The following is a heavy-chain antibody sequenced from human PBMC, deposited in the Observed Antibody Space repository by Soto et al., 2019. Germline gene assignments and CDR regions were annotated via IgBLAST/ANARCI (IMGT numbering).Heavy chain of an antibody. J-gene: IGHJ5*02. CDR3: ARSVAARRGEDWFDP. CDR2: IYSGGST. V-gene: IGHV3-53*01. D-gene: IGHD6-6*01. Sequence: GGSLRLSCAASGFTVSSNYMSWVRQAPGKGLEWVSVIYSGGSTYYADSVKGRFAISRDNSKNTLYLQTNTLRAKDTAVYYCARSVAARRGEDWFDPLGQGTLVTVSS. CDR1: GFTVSSNY.